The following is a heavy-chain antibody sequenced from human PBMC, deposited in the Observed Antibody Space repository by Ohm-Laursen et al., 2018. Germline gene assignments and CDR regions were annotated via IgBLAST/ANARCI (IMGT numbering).Heavy chain of an antibody. Sequence: SLRLSCAASGFTFSSYSMNWVRQAPGKGLEWVSYISSSSSTIYYADSVKGRFTISRDNAKNSLYLQMNSLRAKDTAVYYCARDLAMISNYWGQGTLVTVSS. D-gene: IGHD5-12*01. CDR2: ISSSSSTI. CDR3: ARDLAMISNY. J-gene: IGHJ4*02. V-gene: IGHV3-48*01. CDR1: GFTFSSYS.